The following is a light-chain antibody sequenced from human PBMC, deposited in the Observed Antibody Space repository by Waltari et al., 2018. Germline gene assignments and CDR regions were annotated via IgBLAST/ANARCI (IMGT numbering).Light chain of an antibody. J-gene: IGLJ3*02. CDR2: EGN. Sequence: QSALTQPASVSGSPGQSITISCTGTSSDVGSYNLVSWYQQHPGKAPKVIIYEGNKRPPGVSDRFSGSKSGNTASLTISGLQAEDEADYYCCSYTGTTTPRLFGGGTKLTVL. V-gene: IGLV2-23*01. CDR1: SSDVGSYNL. CDR3: CSYTGTTTPRL.